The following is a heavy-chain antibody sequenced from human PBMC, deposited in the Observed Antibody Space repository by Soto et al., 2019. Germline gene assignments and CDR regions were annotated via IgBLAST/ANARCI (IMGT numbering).Heavy chain of an antibody. CDR3: ASEYSSIWFPYHGMDV. V-gene: IGHV3-23*01. J-gene: IGHJ6*02. CDR1: GFTFSSYA. D-gene: IGHD6-13*01. Sequence: EVQLLESGGDLGQPGGSLRLSCAASGFTFSSYAMSWVRQAPGKGLEWVSGISGSGERTYYADSVKGRFTISRDNSKKTVYLQMRSLRVEDTAVYHCASEYSSIWFPYHGMDVWGQGTPVTVSS. CDR2: ISGSGERT.